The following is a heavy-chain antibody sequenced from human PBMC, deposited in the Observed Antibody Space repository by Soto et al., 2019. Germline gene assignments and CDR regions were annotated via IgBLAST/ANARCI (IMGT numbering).Heavy chain of an antibody. J-gene: IGHJ5*02. CDR3: ARYCSGGRCYSNWFDH. V-gene: IGHV4-34*01. CDR1: GGSFSGYY. Sequence: PSETLSLTCAVYGGSFSGYYWSWIRQPPGKGLEWIGEINHSGSTNYNPSLKSRVTTSVDTSKNQFSLKLSSVTAADTAVYYCARYCSGGRCYSNWFDHWGQGTLVTVSS. CDR2: INHSGST. D-gene: IGHD2-15*01.